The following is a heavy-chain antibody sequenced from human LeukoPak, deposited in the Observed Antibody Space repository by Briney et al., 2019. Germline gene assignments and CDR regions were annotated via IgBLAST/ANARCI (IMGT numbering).Heavy chain of an antibody. CDR1: GYTFTGYY. V-gene: IGHV1-2*02. CDR2: INPNSGGT. D-gene: IGHD6-13*01. J-gene: IGHJ4*02. Sequence: ASVKVSCKASGYTFTGYYMHWVRQAPGQGLEWMGWINPNSGGTNYAQKFQGRVIMTRDTSISTAYMELSRPRSDDTAVYYCAREKIAAAVIGDYWGQGTLVTVSS. CDR3: AREKIAAAVIGDY.